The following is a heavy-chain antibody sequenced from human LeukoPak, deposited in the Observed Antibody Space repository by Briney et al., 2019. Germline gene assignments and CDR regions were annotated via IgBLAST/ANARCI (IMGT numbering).Heavy chain of an antibody. CDR2: ISSSGSTI. D-gene: IGHD2-8*01. V-gene: IGHV3-11*04. J-gene: IGHJ6*03. CDR3: ARDRGNTVLNSRREYYYMDV. Sequence: GGSLRLSCAASGFTFSDYYMSWIRQAPGKGLEWVSYISSSGSTIYYADSVKGRFTISRDNAKNSLYLQMNSLRAEDTAVYYCARDRGNTVLNSRREYYYMDVWGKGTTVTVSS. CDR1: GFTFSDYY.